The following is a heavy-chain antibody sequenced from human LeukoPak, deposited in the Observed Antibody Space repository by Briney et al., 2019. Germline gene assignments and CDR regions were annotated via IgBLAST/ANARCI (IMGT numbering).Heavy chain of an antibody. Sequence: ASVKVSCRASGYTFTGYYMHWVRQAPGQGLEWMGWINPNSGGTNYAQKFQGRVTMTRDTSISTAYMELSRLRSDDTAEYYCARGRLYYDSSGYYLTNSIDYWGQGTLVTVSS. D-gene: IGHD3-22*01. CDR1: GYTFTGYY. V-gene: IGHV1-2*02. CDR3: ARGRLYYDSSGYYLTNSIDY. J-gene: IGHJ4*02. CDR2: INPNSGGT.